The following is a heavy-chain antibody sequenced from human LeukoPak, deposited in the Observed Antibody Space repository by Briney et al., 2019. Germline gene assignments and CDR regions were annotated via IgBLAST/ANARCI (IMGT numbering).Heavy chain of an antibody. J-gene: IGHJ4*02. CDR2: IDWHGTST. CDR3: ARGKYCSSFRCYFDY. CDR1: GFTFDTYG. D-gene: IGHD2-2*01. V-gene: IGHV3-20*04. Sequence: GGSLRLSCAASGFTFDTYGMAWVRHAPGKGLEWVSGIDWHGTSTGYADSVKGRFTLSRDNAKNSLYLQMNSLRAEDTALYYCARGKYCSSFRCYFDYWGQGILVTVSS.